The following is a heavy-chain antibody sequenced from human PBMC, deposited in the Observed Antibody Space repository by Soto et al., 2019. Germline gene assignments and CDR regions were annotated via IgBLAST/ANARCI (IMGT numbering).Heavy chain of an antibody. CDR3: ARDFSYDILPGVAFDI. D-gene: IGHD3-9*01. V-gene: IGHV1-2*04. CDR1: GYTFTGYY. J-gene: IGHJ3*02. Sequence: ASVKVSCKASGYTFTGYYMHWVRQAPGQGLEWMGWINPNSGGTNYAQKFQGWVTMTRDTSISTAYMELSRLRSDDTAVYYCARDFSYDILPGVAFDIWGQGTMVTGSS. CDR2: INPNSGGT.